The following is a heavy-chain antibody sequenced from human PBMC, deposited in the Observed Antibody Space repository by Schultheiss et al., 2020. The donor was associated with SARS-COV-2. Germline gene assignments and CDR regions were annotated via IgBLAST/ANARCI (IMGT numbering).Heavy chain of an antibody. D-gene: IGHD5-24*01. CDR3: ARVKRAGYNLEFSYARYYYYDLDV. CDR2: INHSGST. J-gene: IGHJ6*02. V-gene: IGHV4-34*01. CDR1: GGSFSGYY. Sequence: SQTLSLTCAVYGGSFSGYYWSWIRQPPGKGLEWIGEINHSGSTNYNPSLKSRVTISVDTSKNQFSLKLNSVTAADTAVYYCARVKRAGYNLEFSYARYYYYDLDVWGQGTTVTVSS.